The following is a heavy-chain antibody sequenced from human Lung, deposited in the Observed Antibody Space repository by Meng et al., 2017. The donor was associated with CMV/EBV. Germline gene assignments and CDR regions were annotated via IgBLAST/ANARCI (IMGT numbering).Heavy chain of an antibody. CDR1: GGSISSYY. CDR2: IYYSGST. CDR3: ARGTFPLIVVVPAAKGAFDY. J-gene: IGHJ4*02. Sequence: SXTLSLXCTVSGGSISSYYWSWIRQPPGKGLEWIGYIYYSGSTNYNPSLKSRVTISVDTSKNQFSLKLSSVTTADTAVYYCARGTFPLIVVVPAAKGAFDYXGQGXLVTVSS. D-gene: IGHD2-2*01. V-gene: IGHV4-59*12.